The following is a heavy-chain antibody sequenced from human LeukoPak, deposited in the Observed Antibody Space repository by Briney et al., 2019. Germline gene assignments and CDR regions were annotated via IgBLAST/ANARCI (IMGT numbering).Heavy chain of an antibody. V-gene: IGHV3-30*03. J-gene: IGHJ5*02. Sequence: PGRSLRLSCAASGFTFSSYGMHWVRQAPGKGLEWVAVISYDGSNKYYADSVKGRFTISRDNSKNTLYLQMNGLRAEDTAVYYCATEIAVAGSNWFDPWGQGTLVTVSS. D-gene: IGHD6-19*01. CDR2: ISYDGSNK. CDR3: ATEIAVAGSNWFDP. CDR1: GFTFSSYG.